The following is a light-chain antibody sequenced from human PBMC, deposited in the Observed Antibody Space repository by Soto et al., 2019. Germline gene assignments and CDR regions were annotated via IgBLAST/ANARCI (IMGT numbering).Light chain of an antibody. Sequence: EIVLTQSPGTLSLSPGERATLSCRASQNVSNNYLAWFQQKPGQAPRLLIYGASSRATGIPDRFSGSGSGTDFTLTISRLEPEDSAVYYCQRYGGSPGTFGQGTKVEIK. CDR2: GAS. CDR1: QNVSNNY. V-gene: IGKV3-20*01. J-gene: IGKJ1*01. CDR3: QRYGGSPGT.